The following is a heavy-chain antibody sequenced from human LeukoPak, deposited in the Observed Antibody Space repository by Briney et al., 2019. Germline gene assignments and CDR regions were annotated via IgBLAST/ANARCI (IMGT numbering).Heavy chain of an antibody. V-gene: IGHV4-39*07. Sequence: SETLPLTCTVSGGSISSSSYYWGWIRQPPGKGLEWIGSIYYSGSTYYNPSLKSRVTISVDTSKNQFSLKLSSVTAADTAVYYCARANYDFWSGYYRDAFDIWGQGTMVTVSS. J-gene: IGHJ3*02. D-gene: IGHD3-3*01. CDR1: GGSISSSSYY. CDR3: ARANYDFWSGYYRDAFDI. CDR2: IYYSGST.